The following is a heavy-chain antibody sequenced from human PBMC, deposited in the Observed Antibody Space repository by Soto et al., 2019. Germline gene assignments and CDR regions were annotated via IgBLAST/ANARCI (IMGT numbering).Heavy chain of an antibody. Sequence: HPGGSLRLSCAASGFTFSSYGMHWVRQAPGKGLEWVAVISYDGSNKYYADSVKGRFTISRDNAKKSLYLQMNSLRAEDTAVYYCARVLLAAIFVGAVDVWGQGTTVTVSS. D-gene: IGHD2-2*01. V-gene: IGHV3-30*03. CDR1: GFTFSSYG. J-gene: IGHJ6*02. CDR2: ISYDGSNK. CDR3: ARVLLAAIFVGAVDV.